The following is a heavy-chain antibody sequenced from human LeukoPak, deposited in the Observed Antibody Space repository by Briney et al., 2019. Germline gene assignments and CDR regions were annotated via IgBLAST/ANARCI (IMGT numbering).Heavy chain of an antibody. CDR1: GFTFSSYS. CDR3: AREEAGGGMDV. J-gene: IGHJ6*02. Sequence: GGSLRLSCAASGFTFSSYSMNWVRQAPGKGLEWVSSISSSSSYIYYADSVKGRFTISRDNAKNSLYLQMNSLRAEDTAVYYCAREEAGGGMDVWGQGTTVTVSS. CDR2: ISSSSSYI. D-gene: IGHD6-13*01. V-gene: IGHV3-21*01.